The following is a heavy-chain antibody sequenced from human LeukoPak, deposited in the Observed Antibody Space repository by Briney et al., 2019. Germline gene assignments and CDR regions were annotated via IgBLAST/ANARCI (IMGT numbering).Heavy chain of an antibody. D-gene: IGHD3-22*01. V-gene: IGHV3-21*04. CDR3: KMGYYDSSGLDY. CDR1: GFTFSSYS. J-gene: IGHJ4*02. Sequence: GGSLRLSCAASGFTFSSYSMNWVRQAPGKGLEWVSSISSSSSYIYYADSVKGRFTISRDNAKNSLYLQMNSLKTEDTAVYYCKMGYYDSSGLDYWGQGTLVTVSS. CDR2: ISSSSSYI.